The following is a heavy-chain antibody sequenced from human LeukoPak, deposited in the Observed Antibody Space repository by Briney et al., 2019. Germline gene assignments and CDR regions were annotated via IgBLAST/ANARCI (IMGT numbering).Heavy chain of an antibody. V-gene: IGHV3-48*01. Sequence: GGSLRLSCAASGFTFSSYSMNWVRQAPGKGLEWVSYISSSSSTKYYADSVEGRFTISRDNAKNSLYLQMNSLRAEDTAVYYCARGYSYGHRDYYYYMDVWGKGTTVTVSS. J-gene: IGHJ6*03. CDR2: ISSSSSTK. CDR3: ARGYSYGHRDYYYYMDV. CDR1: GFTFSSYS. D-gene: IGHD5-18*01.